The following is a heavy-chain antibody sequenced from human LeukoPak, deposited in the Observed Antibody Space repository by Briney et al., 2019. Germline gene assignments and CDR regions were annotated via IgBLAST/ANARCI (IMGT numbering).Heavy chain of an antibody. Sequence: SQTLSLTCTVSGGSISSGGYYWSWIRQHPGKDLEWIGYIYYSGSTYYNPSLKSRVTISVDTSKNQFSLKLSSVTAADTAVYYCARTLADYYDSSGYLDYWGQGTLVTVSS. J-gene: IGHJ4*02. V-gene: IGHV4-31*03. D-gene: IGHD3-22*01. CDR1: GGSISSGGYY. CDR2: IYYSGST. CDR3: ARTLADYYDSSGYLDY.